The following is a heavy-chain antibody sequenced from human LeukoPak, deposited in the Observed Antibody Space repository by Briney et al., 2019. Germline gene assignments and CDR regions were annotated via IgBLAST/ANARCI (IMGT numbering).Heavy chain of an antibody. V-gene: IGHV1-2*02. CDR1: GYTFTDYY. D-gene: IGHD6-6*01. Sequence: ASVKVSCKAPGYTFTDYYMHWVRQAPGQGLEWMGWINPNSGDTNFAQKFQGRVAMTRDTSISTAYLELGSLRSDDTAVYFCARARWQLVPYFDSWGQGTLVTVSS. J-gene: IGHJ4*02. CDR3: ARARWQLVPYFDS. CDR2: INPNSGDT.